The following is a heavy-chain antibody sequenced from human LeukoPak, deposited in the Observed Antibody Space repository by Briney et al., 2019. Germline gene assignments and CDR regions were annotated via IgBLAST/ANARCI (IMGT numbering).Heavy chain of an antibody. CDR3: ARPLLYYYGSETYFWFDP. J-gene: IGHJ5*02. D-gene: IGHD3-10*01. CDR1: GFTFTTFR. V-gene: IGHV3-7*01. CDR2: IKQDGSEQ. Sequence: GVSLTLSCAASGFTFTTFRMGWLRQAQGQGLEWVANIKQDGSEQYYVDSVKGRFTISRDNAKNSLSLQMNSLRAEDTAVYYCARPLLYYYGSETYFWFDPWGQGTLVTVSS.